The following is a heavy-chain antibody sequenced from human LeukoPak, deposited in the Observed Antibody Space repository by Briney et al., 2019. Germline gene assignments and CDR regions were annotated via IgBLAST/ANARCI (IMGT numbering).Heavy chain of an antibody. Sequence: PGGSLRLSCAASGFTVSSNYMSWVRQAPGKGLEWVSVIYSGGSTYYADSVKGRFTISRHNSKNTLYLQMNSLRAEDTAVYYCARDSRDGYNYLINWGQGTLVTVSS. D-gene: IGHD5-12*01. CDR3: ARDSRDGYNYLIN. V-gene: IGHV3-53*04. CDR2: IYSGGST. J-gene: IGHJ4*02. CDR1: GFTVSSNY.